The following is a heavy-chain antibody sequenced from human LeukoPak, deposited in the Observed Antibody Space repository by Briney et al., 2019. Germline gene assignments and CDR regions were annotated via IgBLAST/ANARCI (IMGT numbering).Heavy chain of an antibody. CDR3: ARSILNGGNFDY. V-gene: IGHV1-2*02. CDR1: GYTFTGYY. CDR2: INPNSGGT. J-gene: IGHJ4*02. D-gene: IGHD7-27*01. Sequence: ASVKVSCKASGYTFTGYYMHWVRQAPGQGLEWMGWINPNSGGTNYAQKFQGRVTMTRDTSISTAYMELSRLRSDDTAVYYCARSILNGGNFDYWGQGTLVTVSS.